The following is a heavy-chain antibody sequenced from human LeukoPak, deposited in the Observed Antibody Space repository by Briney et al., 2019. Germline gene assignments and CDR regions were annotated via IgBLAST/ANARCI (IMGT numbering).Heavy chain of an antibody. CDR1: GFTFSSYA. D-gene: IGHD3-22*01. Sequence: GGSLRLSCAASGFTFSSYAMSWVRQAPGKGLEWVSGISGSGGSTYYADSVKGRFTISRDNSKNTLYLQMTSLRAEDTAVYYCAKDQVWIVVGSFDYWGQGTLVTVPS. V-gene: IGHV3-23*01. CDR2: ISGSGGST. CDR3: AKDQVWIVVGSFDY. J-gene: IGHJ4*02.